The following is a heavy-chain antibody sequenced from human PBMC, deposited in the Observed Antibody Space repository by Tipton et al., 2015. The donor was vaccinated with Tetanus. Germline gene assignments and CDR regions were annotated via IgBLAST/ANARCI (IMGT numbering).Heavy chain of an antibody. J-gene: IGHJ4*02. V-gene: IGHV3-73*01. CDR2: IRTKPNNYAS. Sequence: SLRLSCLASGFAFSRSSIFWVRQAPGKGPGWVGRIRTKPNNYASAYGASVKGRFIVSRDDSVNTAYLQMNSLKIEDTAVYYCIGAASTTNYFDYWGQGTLVIVSS. CDR3: IGAASTTNYFDY. CDR1: GFAFSRSS. D-gene: IGHD1-26*01.